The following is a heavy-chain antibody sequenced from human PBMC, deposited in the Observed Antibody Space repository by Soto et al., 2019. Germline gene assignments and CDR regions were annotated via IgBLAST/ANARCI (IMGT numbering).Heavy chain of an antibody. V-gene: IGHV4-59*01. D-gene: IGHD4-17*01. CDR3: ARVMTYGDYQENYSYYYYMDV. CDR1: GGSISSYY. J-gene: IGHJ6*03. Sequence: SETLSLTCTVSGGSISSYYWSWIRQPPGKGLEWIGYIYYSGSTNYNPSLKSRVTISVDTSKNQFSLKLSSVTAADTAVYYCARVMTYGDYQENYSYYYYMDVWGKGTTVTVSS. CDR2: IYYSGST.